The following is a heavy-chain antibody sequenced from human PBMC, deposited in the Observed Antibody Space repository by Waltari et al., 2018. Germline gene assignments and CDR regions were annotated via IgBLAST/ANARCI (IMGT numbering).Heavy chain of an antibody. CDR3: ARDFFLEYYYDSSGSY. CDR2: IYSGGST. Sequence: EVQLVETGGGLIQPGGSLRLSCAASGLPVSSHYMSLVRQAPGKGLEWVAVIYSGGSTYYADSVKGRFTISRDNSKNTLYLQMNSLRAEDTAVYYCARDFFLEYYYDSSGSYWGQGTLVTVSS. D-gene: IGHD3-22*01. J-gene: IGHJ4*02. V-gene: IGHV3-53*02. CDR1: GLPVSSHY.